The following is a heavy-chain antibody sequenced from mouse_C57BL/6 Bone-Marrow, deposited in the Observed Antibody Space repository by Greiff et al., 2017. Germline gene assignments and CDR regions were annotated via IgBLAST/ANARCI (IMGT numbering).Heavy chain of an antibody. CDR2: ISPGSGST. J-gene: IGHJ1*03. CDR1: GYTFTSYW. V-gene: IGHV1-55*01. D-gene: IGHD2-10*01. Sequence: QVQLQQPGAELVKPGASVKMSCKASGYTFTSYWITWVKQRPGQGLEWIGDISPGSGSTNYNEKFKSKATLTVDTSSSTAYMQLRSLTSEDSAVSYCARPYSRTSWYCAVWCTGTTVTVSS. CDR3: ARPYSRTSWYCAV.